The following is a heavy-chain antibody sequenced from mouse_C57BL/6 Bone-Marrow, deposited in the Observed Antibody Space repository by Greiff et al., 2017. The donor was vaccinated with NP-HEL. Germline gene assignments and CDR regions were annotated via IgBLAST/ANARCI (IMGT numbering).Heavy chain of an antibody. D-gene: IGHD2-5*01. CDR2: IWSGGST. CDR3: ARNSYYSNRDY. CDR1: GFSLTSYG. V-gene: IGHV2-2*01. Sequence: QVQLQQSGPGLVQPSQSLSITCTVSGFSLTSYGVHWVRQSPGKGLEWLGVIWSGGSTDSNAAFISRLSISKDNSKSQVFFKMNSLQADDTAIYYCARNSYYSNRDYWGQGTTLTVSS. J-gene: IGHJ2*01.